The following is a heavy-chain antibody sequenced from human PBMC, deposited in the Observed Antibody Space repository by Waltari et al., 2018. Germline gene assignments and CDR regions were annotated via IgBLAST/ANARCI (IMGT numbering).Heavy chain of an antibody. V-gene: IGHV4-59*13. J-gene: IGHJ3*02. CDR2: ILYTETTVT. D-gene: IGHD7-27*01. Sequence: QVQLQESGPGPVKSSETLSLSCSVSVDSLKHYYWTWVGQPPGKGLEYIGYILYTETTVTHYSPSFRGRATILLDMSKNEVYLRLTSMTAADTAVYFCARWGPGAFDIWGRGTLVTASS. CDR1: VDSLKHYY. CDR3: ARWGPGAFDI.